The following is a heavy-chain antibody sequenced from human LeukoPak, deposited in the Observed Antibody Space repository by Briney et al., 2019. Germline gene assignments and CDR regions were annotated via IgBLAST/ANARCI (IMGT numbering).Heavy chain of an antibody. CDR2: IVVGSGNT. CDR3: AVIVATMGSNYYYYYGMDV. CDR1: GFTFTSSA. Sequence: ASVKVSCKASGFTFTSSAMQWVRQARGQRLEWIGWIVVGSGNTNYAQKFQERVTITRDMSTSTAYMELSSLRSEDTAVYYCAVIVATMGSNYYYYYGMDVWGQGTTVTVSS. D-gene: IGHD5-12*01. V-gene: IGHV1-58*02. J-gene: IGHJ6*02.